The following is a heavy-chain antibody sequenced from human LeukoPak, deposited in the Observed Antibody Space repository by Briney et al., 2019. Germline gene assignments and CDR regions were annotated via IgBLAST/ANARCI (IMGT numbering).Heavy chain of an antibody. CDR1: GFTFSSYQ. J-gene: IGHJ3*02. CDR3: ARIYSSGRGNDALDI. CDR2: ITSTGTTI. V-gene: IGHV3-48*03. Sequence: PGGSLRLSCAASGFTFSSYQMTWVRQGPGKGLQWVSYITSTGTTIHYADSVKGRFTISRDNANNSLFLQMNSLRAEDTAVYYCARIYSSGRGNDALDIWGQGTMVSVSS. D-gene: IGHD6-19*01.